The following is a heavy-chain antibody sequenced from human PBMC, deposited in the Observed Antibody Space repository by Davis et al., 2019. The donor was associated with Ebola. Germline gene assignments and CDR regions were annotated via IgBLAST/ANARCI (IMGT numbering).Heavy chain of an antibody. V-gene: IGHV4-30-2*03. CDR3: LGRDYYYYGMDV. Sequence: SETLSLTCAVSDGSISSNSYSWSWIRQPPGKGLEWIGYIYYSGSTYYNPSLKSRVTISVDTSKNQFSLKLSSVTAADTAVYYCLGRDYYYYGMDVWGKGTTVTVSS. CDR1: DGSISSNSYS. CDR2: IYYSGST. J-gene: IGHJ6*04.